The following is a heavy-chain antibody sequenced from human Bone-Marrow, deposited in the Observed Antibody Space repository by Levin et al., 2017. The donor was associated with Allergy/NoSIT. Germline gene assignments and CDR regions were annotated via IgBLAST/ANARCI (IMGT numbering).Heavy chain of an antibody. V-gene: IGHV4-34*01. CDR1: GGSFSGYY. Sequence: GSLRLSCAVYGGSFSGYYWSWIRQPPGKGLEWIGEINHSGSTNYNPSLKSRVTISVDTSKNQFSLKLSSVTAADTAVYYCRCAPVVVPAAFYYYYGMDVWGQGTTVTVSS. CDR3: RCAPVVVPAAFYYYYGMDV. CDR2: INHSGST. D-gene: IGHD2-2*01. J-gene: IGHJ6*02.